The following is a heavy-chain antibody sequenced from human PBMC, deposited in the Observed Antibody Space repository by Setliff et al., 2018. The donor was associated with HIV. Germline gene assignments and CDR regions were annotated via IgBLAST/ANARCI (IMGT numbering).Heavy chain of an antibody. D-gene: IGHD3-10*02. CDR1: GGSLSNHK. CDR3: ARGQLDLRAPMFYYMGV. Sequence: LSLTCGVYGGSLSNHKWTWVRQAPGKGLEWIGDISYSGTTKYNPSLRSRLRVSLDTSRNQFSLRMTSVTAADAAVYYCARGQLDLRAPMFYYMGVWGKGTSVTVSS. J-gene: IGHJ6*03. CDR2: ISYSGTT. V-gene: IGHV4-34*01.